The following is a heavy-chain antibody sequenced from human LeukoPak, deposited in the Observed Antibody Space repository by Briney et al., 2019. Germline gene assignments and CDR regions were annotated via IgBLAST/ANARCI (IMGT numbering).Heavy chain of an antibody. CDR2: ISSNGGST. CDR1: GFTLSSYA. J-gene: IGHJ4*02. D-gene: IGHD2-15*01. Sequence: GGSLRLSCAASGFTLSSYAMHWVRQAPGKGLEYVSAISSNGGSTYYANSVKGRFTISRDNSENTLYLQMGSLRAEDMAVYYCARDFGPSIVGLDYWGQGTLVTVSS. V-gene: IGHV3-64*01. CDR3: ARDFGPSIVGLDY.